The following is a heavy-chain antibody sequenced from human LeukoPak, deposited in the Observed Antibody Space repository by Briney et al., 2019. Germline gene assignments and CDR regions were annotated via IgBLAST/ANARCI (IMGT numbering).Heavy chain of an antibody. J-gene: IGHJ4*02. V-gene: IGHV5-51*01. D-gene: IGHD1-14*01. CDR2: IYPGDSDT. Sequence: GESLKISCKGSGYSFTTYWIAGVRQMPGKGLEWMGIIYPGDSDTRCSPSFQGQVTISADRSISTAYLQWSSLNASDTAMYYCARHLDHGSLDYWGQGALVTVSS. CDR3: ARHLDHGSLDY. CDR1: GYSFTTYW.